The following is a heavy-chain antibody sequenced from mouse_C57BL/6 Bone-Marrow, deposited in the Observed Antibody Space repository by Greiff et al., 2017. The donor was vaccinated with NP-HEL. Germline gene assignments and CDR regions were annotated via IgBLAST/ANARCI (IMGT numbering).Heavy chain of an antibody. V-gene: IGHV1-19*01. D-gene: IGHD1-1*02. Sequence: VQLQQPGPVLVKPGASVKMSCKASGYTFTDYYMNWVKQSPGKSLEWIGVINPYNGGPSYNQKFKGKATLTVDKSSSTAYLELNSLTSEDSAVYYCAREGSPHWYFDVWGTGTTVTVSS. CDR1: GYTFTDYY. CDR2: INPYNGGP. CDR3: AREGSPHWYFDV. J-gene: IGHJ1*03.